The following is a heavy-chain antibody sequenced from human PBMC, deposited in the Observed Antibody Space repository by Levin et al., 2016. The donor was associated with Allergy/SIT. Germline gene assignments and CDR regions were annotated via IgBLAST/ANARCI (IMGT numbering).Heavy chain of an antibody. J-gene: IGHJ4*02. CDR3: ARGLYPTRSRGYYGVYFDY. D-gene: IGHD3-22*01. Sequence: GSLRLSCAVYGGSFSGYYWSWIRQPPGKGLEWIGEINHSGSTNYNPSLKSRVTISVDTSKNQFSLKLSSVTAADTAVYYCARGLYPTRSRGYYGVYFDYWGQGTLVTVSS. V-gene: IGHV4-34*01. CDR2: INHSGST. CDR1: GGSFSGYY.